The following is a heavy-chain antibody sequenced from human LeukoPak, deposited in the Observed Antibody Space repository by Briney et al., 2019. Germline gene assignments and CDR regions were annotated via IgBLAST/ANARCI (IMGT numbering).Heavy chain of an antibody. CDR3: AREGRLTVTNYYYMDV. CDR1: RFTFDDYG. CDR2: INWNGGST. V-gene: IGHV3-20*04. J-gene: IGHJ6*03. Sequence: RPGGSLRLSCAASRFTFDDYGMSWVRQAPGKGLEWVSGINWNGGSTGYADSVKGRFTISRDNAKNSLYLQMNSLRAEDTAVYYCAREGRLTVTNYYYMDVWGKGTTVTVSS. D-gene: IGHD1-14*01.